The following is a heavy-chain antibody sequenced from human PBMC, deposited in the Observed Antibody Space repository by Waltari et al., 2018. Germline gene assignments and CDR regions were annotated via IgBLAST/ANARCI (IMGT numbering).Heavy chain of an antibody. V-gene: IGHV4-34*01. J-gene: IGHJ3*02. D-gene: IGHD2-21*01. CDR3: ARGRSRPPVSLVNAFDI. CDR1: GGSFSGYY. Sequence: QVQLQQWGAGLLKPSETLSLTCAVYGGSFSGYYWSWIRQPPGKGLEWIGEINHSGSTNYNPSLKSRFTISVDTSKNQFSLKLSSVTAADTAVYYCARGRSRPPVSLVNAFDIWGQGTMVTVSS. CDR2: INHSGST.